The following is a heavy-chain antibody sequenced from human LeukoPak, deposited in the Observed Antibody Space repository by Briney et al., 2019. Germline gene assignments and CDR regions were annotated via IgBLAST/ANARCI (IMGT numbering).Heavy chain of an antibody. V-gene: IGHV3-53*01. CDR1: GFTVSSNY. Sequence: GGSLRLSCAASGFTVSSNYMSWVRQAPGKGLEWVSVIYSGGSTYYADSVKGRFTISRDNSKNTLYLRMNSLRAEDTAVYYCARGVRGVINNNWFDPWGQGTLVTVSS. J-gene: IGHJ5*02. D-gene: IGHD3-10*01. CDR2: IYSGGST. CDR3: ARGVRGVINNNWFDP.